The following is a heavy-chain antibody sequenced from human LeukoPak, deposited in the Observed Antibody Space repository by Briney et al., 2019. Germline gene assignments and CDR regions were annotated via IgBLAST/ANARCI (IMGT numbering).Heavy chain of an antibody. CDR2: INPNSGGT. V-gene: IGHV1-2*02. Sequence: GASVKVSCKASGYTSTGYYMHWVRQAPGQGLEWMGWINPNSGGTNYAQKFQGRVTMTRDTSISTAYMELSRLRSDDTAVYYCARDRGSSGYYYVWNYWGQGTLVTVSS. CDR1: GYTSTGYY. J-gene: IGHJ4*02. CDR3: ARDRGSSGYYYVWNY. D-gene: IGHD3-22*01.